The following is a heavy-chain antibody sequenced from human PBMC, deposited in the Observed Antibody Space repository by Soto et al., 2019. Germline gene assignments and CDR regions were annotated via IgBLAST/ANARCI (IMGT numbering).Heavy chain of an antibody. Sequence: QLQLQESGPGLVKPSETLSLTCTVSGGSFAGSTYYWGWIRQPPGKGLEWIGSIYYSGSTYYNPSLKSRVTISVDTSKNPFSLKLRSVTAADTALYYCARPQFGDYGVFDPCGQGTLVIVSS. CDR3: ARPQFGDYGVFDP. J-gene: IGHJ5*02. D-gene: IGHD3-16*01. V-gene: IGHV4-39*02. CDR1: GGSFAGSTYY. CDR2: IYYSGST.